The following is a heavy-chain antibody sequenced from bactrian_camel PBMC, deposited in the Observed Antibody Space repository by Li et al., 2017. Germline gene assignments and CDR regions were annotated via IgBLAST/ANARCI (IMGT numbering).Heavy chain of an antibody. CDR1: GFQFNMFA. D-gene: IGHD6*01. J-gene: IGHJ4*01. CDR3: AYDGGWWEYNF. Sequence: VQLVESGGGLVQPGGSLRLSCVASGFQFNMFAMTWVRQAPGKGLEWVSRITSASGSTYYRDSVKGRFTSSRDNAKNTLYLQLNSLKTEDSAMYYCAYDGGWWEYNFWGQGTQVTVS. V-gene: IGHV3S40*01. CDR2: ITSASGST.